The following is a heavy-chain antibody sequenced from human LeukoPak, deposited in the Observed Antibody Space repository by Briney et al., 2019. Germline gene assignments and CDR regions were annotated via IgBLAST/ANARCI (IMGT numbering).Heavy chain of an antibody. V-gene: IGHV1-3*01. J-gene: IGHJ4*02. D-gene: IGHD5-12*01. Sequence: GASVKVSCKASGYSFTSYAMHWVRQAPGQRLEWMGWINAGNGNTKYSQNFQGRVTMTRDTSTSTVYMELSSLRSEDTAVYYCASDSYSGWYYFDYWGQGTLVTVSS. CDR1: GYSFTSYA. CDR2: INAGNGNT. CDR3: ASDSYSGWYYFDY.